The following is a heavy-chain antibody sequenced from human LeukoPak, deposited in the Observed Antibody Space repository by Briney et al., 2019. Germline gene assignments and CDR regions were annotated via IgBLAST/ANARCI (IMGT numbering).Heavy chain of an antibody. CDR1: GFTFSNYW. V-gene: IGHV3-7*01. CDR2: IKQDGSEK. Sequence: PGGSLRLSCVASGFTFSNYWLTWVRQAPGQGLEWVANIKQDGSEKHYVDSVKSRFTISRDNAKNSLYLQMNSLRAEDTAVYYCARDRQIAYWGQGTLVTVSS. J-gene: IGHJ4*02. CDR3: ARDRQIAY.